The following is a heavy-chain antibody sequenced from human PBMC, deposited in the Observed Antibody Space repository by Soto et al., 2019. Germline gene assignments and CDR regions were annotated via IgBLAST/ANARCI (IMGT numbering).Heavy chain of an antibody. CDR3: ARDTVGYDSSRYLDFQH. D-gene: IGHD3-22*01. CDR1: GYTFTSYG. Sequence: QVQLVQSGAEVKKPGASVKVSCKASGYTFTSYGISWVRQAPGQGLEWMGWISAYNGNTNYAQKLQGRVTMTTDTSTSPAYMELRRRRSEDTAVYYCARDTVGYDSSRYLDFQHWGQGTLVTVSS. V-gene: IGHV1-18*01. CDR2: ISAYNGNT. J-gene: IGHJ1*01.